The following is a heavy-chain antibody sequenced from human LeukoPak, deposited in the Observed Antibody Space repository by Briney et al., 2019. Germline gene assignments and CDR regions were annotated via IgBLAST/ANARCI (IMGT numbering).Heavy chain of an antibody. Sequence: SETLSLTCTVSGGSISSYYWSRIRQPPGKGLEWIGYIYYSGSTNYNPSLKSRVTISIDTSKNQFSLKLRSVTAADTAVYYCARDDGGSYGYWGQGTLVTVSS. CDR1: GGSISSYY. CDR3: ARDDGGSYGY. V-gene: IGHV4-59*01. D-gene: IGHD1-26*01. J-gene: IGHJ4*02. CDR2: IYYSGST.